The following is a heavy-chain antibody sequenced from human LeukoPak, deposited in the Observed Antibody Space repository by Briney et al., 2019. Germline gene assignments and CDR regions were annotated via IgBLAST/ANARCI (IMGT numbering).Heavy chain of an antibody. J-gene: IGHJ3*02. CDR2: IYSGGST. V-gene: IGHV3-53*01. CDR3: ARRLADSSGYYYLSDAFDI. Sequence: GGSLRLSCAASGFTVSSNYMSWVRQAPGKGLEWVSVIYSGGSTYYADSVKGRFTISRDNSKNTLYLQMNSLRAEDTAVYCCARRLADSSGYYYLSDAFDIWGQGTMVTVSS. D-gene: IGHD3-22*01. CDR1: GFTVSSNY.